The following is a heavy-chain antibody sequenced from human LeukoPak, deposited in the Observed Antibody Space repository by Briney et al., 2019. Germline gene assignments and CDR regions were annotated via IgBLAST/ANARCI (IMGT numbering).Heavy chain of an antibody. CDR2: ITYDGYYK. V-gene: IGHV3-30*03. CDR1: GFTFTSYG. CDR3: ARDLSPVVRASPMGY. D-gene: IGHD3-10*01. Sequence: GTSLRLSCAASGFTFTSYGMHWVRQAPGKGLEWVALITYDGYYKYYSDSVKGRFTISSDTSKNTMYLQMNSLRAEDAAVYYCARDLSPVVRASPMGYWGQGTLVTVSS. J-gene: IGHJ4*02.